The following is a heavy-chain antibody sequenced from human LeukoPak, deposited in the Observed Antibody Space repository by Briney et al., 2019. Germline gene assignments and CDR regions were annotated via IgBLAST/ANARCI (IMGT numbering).Heavy chain of an antibody. D-gene: IGHD3-10*01. CDR2: ISYDGSNK. V-gene: IGHV3-30-3*01. Sequence: GRSLRLSCAASGFTFSSYAMHWVRQAPGKGLEWVAVISYDGSNKYYADSVKGRFTISRDNSKNTLYLQMNSLRAEDTAVYYCARDPWFGEPQYYFDYWGQGTLVTVSS. J-gene: IGHJ4*02. CDR3: ARDPWFGEPQYYFDY. CDR1: GFTFSSYA.